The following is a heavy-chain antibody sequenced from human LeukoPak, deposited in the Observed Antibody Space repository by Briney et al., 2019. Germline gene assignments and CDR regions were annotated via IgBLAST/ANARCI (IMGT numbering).Heavy chain of an antibody. Sequence: ASVKVSCKASGYTFTSYYMHWVRQAPGQGLEWMGIINPSGGSTSYAQKFQGRVTITTDESTSTAYMELSSLRSEDTAVYYCARLRSTVTPREDYWGQGTLVTVSS. J-gene: IGHJ4*02. V-gene: IGHV1-46*01. D-gene: IGHD4-11*01. CDR1: GYTFTSYY. CDR3: ARLRSTVTPREDY. CDR2: INPSGGST.